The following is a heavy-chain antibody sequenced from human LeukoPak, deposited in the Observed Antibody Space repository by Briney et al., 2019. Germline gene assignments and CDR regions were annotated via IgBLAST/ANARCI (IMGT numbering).Heavy chain of an antibody. CDR3: AKSDYDSSGYYYFEY. Sequence: GGSLRLSCAASGFSSYGMHWVRQAPGKGLEWVAFIRYDGSNKFYADSVKGRFTISRDNSKNTLYLQMNGLRAEDTAVYYCAKSDYDSSGYYYFEYRGQGTLVTVSS. D-gene: IGHD3-22*01. V-gene: IGHV3-30*02. CDR2: IRYDGSNK. J-gene: IGHJ4*02. CDR1: GFSSYG.